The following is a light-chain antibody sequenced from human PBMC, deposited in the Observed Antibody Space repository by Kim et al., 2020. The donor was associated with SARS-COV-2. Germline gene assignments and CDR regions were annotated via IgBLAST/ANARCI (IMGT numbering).Light chain of an antibody. J-gene: IGLJ1*01. CDR2: DVS. CDR1: SSDVGGYNY. Sequence: QSALTQPASVSGSPGQSITISCTGTSSDVGGYNYVSWYQQHPGKAPKLMIYDVSNRPSGVSNRFSGSKSGNTASLTISGLQAEDEADYYCSSDTSSSTNVFGTGTKGTVL. V-gene: IGLV2-14*03. CDR3: SSDTSSSTNV.